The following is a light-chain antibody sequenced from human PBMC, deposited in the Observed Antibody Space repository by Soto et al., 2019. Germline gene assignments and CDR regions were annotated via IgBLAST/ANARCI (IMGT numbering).Light chain of an antibody. Sequence: EIVLTQSPGTLSLSPGDRATLSCRASQSVSPSFLAWYQQTPGQAPRLLIYGTSSRAPGIPDRCSGSGSGTDFTLTISRLEPEDFAVYYCHQFDSSLTFGQGTTVEIK. J-gene: IGKJ1*01. CDR2: GTS. CDR1: QSVSPSF. V-gene: IGKV3-20*01. CDR3: HQFDSSLT.